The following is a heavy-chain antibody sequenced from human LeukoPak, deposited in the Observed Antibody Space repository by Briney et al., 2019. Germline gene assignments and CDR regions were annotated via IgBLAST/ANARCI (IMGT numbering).Heavy chain of an antibody. Sequence: SETLSLTCTVYGGSFSGYYWSWIRQPPGKGLEWIGEINHSGSTNYNPSPKRRVTISIETSKNQFSLKLRPVTAAHTAVSYCARVYYDSSGYRKKLKNYFDFWGQGTLVSVSS. D-gene: IGHD3-22*01. J-gene: IGHJ4*02. CDR2: INHSGST. CDR3: ARVYYDSSGYRKKLKNYFDF. CDR1: GGSFSGYY. V-gene: IGHV4-34*01.